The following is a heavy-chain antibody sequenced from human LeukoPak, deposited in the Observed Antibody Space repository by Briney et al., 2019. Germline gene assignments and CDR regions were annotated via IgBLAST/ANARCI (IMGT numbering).Heavy chain of an antibody. D-gene: IGHD5-18*01. CDR1: GFTFSSYA. Sequence: GAPLRLSCAASGFTFSSYAMSWVRQAPGKGLEWVSAISGSGGSTYYADSVKGRFTISRDNSKNTLYLQMNSLRAEDTAVYYCAKGSEDTAMVDFDYWGQGTLVTVSS. CDR3: AKGSEDTAMVDFDY. J-gene: IGHJ4*02. CDR2: ISGSGGST. V-gene: IGHV3-23*01.